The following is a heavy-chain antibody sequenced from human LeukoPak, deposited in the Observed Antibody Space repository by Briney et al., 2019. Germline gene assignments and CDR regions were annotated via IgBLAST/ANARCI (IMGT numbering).Heavy chain of an antibody. CDR1: GYTFINNG. J-gene: IGHJ6*03. CDR3: ARDGSQGIAVADLYYYYYYMDV. CDR2: ISTFNDIT. D-gene: IGHD6-19*01. Sequence: ASVKVSCKASGYTFINNGISWVRQAPGQGLEWVGWISTFNDITNSAQKLQGRVTMTTDTSTSTAYMELRSLRSDDTAVYYCARDGSQGIAVADLYYYYYYMDVWGKGTTVTVSS. V-gene: IGHV1-18*01.